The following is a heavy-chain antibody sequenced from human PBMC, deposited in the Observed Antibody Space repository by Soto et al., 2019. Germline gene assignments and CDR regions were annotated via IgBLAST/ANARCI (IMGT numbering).Heavy chain of an antibody. CDR3: ARETTVVKGFDY. V-gene: IGHV1-69*12. D-gene: IGHD4-17*01. CDR1: AGTFSSFA. Sequence: QVKLVQFGPEAKKPGSSVKVSCKASAGTFSSFAIGWWRQPPGQGLEWMGGFIPIFGTANYAQKFQGRVTITADESTSTAYMELSSLRSDDTAVYYCARETTVVKGFDYWGQGTLVTVSS. CDR2: FIPIFGTA. J-gene: IGHJ4*02.